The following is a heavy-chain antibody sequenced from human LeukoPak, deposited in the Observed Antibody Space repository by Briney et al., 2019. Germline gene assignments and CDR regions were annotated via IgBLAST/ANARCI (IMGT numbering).Heavy chain of an antibody. CDR2: ISNSGGST. J-gene: IGHJ6*02. CDR1: GFIFSRYG. CDR3: ARGLITGAAGTCYYYGMDV. Sequence: SGGSLRLSCVASGFIFSRYGMHWVRQAPGKGLEYVSAISNSGGSTYYANSVKGRFTISRDNSKNTLYLQMGSLRGEDMAVYYCARGLITGAAGTCYYYGMDVWGQGTTVTVSS. D-gene: IGHD6-13*01. V-gene: IGHV3-64*01.